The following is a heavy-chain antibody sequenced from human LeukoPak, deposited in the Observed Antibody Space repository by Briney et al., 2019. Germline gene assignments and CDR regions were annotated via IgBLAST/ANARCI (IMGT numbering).Heavy chain of an antibody. D-gene: IGHD4-17*01. CDR1: GFTFSSYE. J-gene: IGHJ6*02. CDR2: ISSSRSTM. V-gene: IGHV3-48*03. Sequence: GGSLRLSCAASGFTFSSYEMNWVRQAPGKGLEWVSYISSSRSTMYYADSVKGRFTISRDNAKNSLYLQMNSLRAEDTAVYYCARDPVMDVWGQGTTVTVSS. CDR3: ARDPVMDV.